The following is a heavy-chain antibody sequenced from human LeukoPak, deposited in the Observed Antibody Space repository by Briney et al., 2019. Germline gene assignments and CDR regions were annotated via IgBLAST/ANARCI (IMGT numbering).Heavy chain of an antibody. J-gene: IGHJ3*02. Sequence: GGSLRLSCAASGFTFSFNSMHWVRQAPGKGLEWVSAISGSSTGTYYADSVKGRFTISRDNSKNTLYLQMSSLRADDTAAYYCAKWELLEAFDIWGQGTMVTVSS. CDR2: ISGSSTGT. CDR1: GFTFSFNS. CDR3: AKWELLEAFDI. D-gene: IGHD1-26*01. V-gene: IGHV3-23*01.